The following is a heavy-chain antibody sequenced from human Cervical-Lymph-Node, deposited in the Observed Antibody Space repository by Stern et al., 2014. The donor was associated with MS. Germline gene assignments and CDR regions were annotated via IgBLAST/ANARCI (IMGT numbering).Heavy chain of an antibody. V-gene: IGHV3-30-3*01. CDR3: VRERSSRGFDY. CDR2: ISYDGNTK. D-gene: IGHD5/OR15-5a*01. J-gene: IGHJ4*02. Sequence: VQLVESGGGVVQPVRSLRVSCATAGFTFTSYAMNWVRQAPGKGLEWVAVISYDGNTKYYADSVKGRFTISRDNSKNTLYLQMSSLRAEDTAVYYCVRERSSRGFDYWGQGSLVTVSS. CDR1: GFTFTSYA.